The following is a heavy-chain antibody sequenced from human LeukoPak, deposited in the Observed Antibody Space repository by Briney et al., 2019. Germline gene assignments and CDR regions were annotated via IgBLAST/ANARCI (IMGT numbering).Heavy chain of an antibody. Sequence: PSETLSLTCAVYGGSFSGYYWSWIRQPPGKGLEWIGEINHSGSTNYNPSLKSRVTISVDTSKNQFSLKLSSVTAADTAVYYCARHDCSSTSCYALYYYYGMDVWGQGTTVTVSS. D-gene: IGHD2-2*01. CDR1: GGSFSGYY. J-gene: IGHJ6*02. V-gene: IGHV4-34*01. CDR2: INHSGST. CDR3: ARHDCSSTSCYALYYYYGMDV.